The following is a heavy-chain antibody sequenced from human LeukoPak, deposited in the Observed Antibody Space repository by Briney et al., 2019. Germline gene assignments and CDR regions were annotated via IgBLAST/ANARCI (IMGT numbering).Heavy chain of an antibody. CDR2: INSNGNTT. Sequence: GGSPRLSCAASGFNFSTYWMHWARQVPGEGPVGDSGINSNGNTTPYAASVKGRFTLSRDNAKSSLYLQMNSLRAEDTAEYYCARDLYGSGSYSNYYYGMDVWGKGTTVTVSS. CDR1: GFNFSTYW. J-gene: IGHJ6*04. D-gene: IGHD3-10*01. CDR3: ARDLYGSGSYSNYYYGMDV. V-gene: IGHV3-74*01.